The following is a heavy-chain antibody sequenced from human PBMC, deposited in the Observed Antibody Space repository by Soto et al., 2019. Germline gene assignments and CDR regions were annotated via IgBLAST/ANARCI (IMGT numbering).Heavy chain of an antibody. CDR1: GSTFTGYY. V-gene: IGHV1-2*02. J-gene: IGHJ6*02. CDR2: INPNSGGT. CDR3: ARDHVERWLQFNLLGMDV. Sequence: ASVKGSCKASGSTFTGYYMHWVRQATGQGLEWMGWINPNSGGTNYAQKFQGRVTMTRDTSISTAYMELSRLRSDDTAVYYCARDHVERWLQFNLLGMDVWGQGTTVTVFS. D-gene: IGHD5-12*01.